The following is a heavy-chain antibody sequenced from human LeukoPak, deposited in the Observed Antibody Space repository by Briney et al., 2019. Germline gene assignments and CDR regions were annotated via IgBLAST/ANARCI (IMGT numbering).Heavy chain of an antibody. CDR3: AREQQLVQAYYYYYYMDV. CDR2: INPNSGGT. D-gene: IGHD6-13*01. J-gene: IGHJ6*03. V-gene: IGHV1-2*02. Sequence: ASVKVSCKASGYTFTGYYMHWVRQAPGQGLEWMGWINPNSGGTNYVQKFQGRVTMTRDTSISTAYMELSRLRSDDTAVYYCAREQQLVQAYYYYYYMDVWGKGTTVTVSS. CDR1: GYTFTGYY.